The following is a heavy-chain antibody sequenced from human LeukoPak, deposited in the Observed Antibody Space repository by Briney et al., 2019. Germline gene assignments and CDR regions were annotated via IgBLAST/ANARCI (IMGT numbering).Heavy chain of an antibody. Sequence: PGGSLRLSCAASGFTVSGNYMSWVRQAPGQGLEWVSVTYSGGSTYYADSVKGRFTIFRDNSKNTLYLQMNSLRAEDTAVYYCARGLGADYFDAFDIWGQGTMVTVSS. V-gene: IGHV3-66*01. CDR3: ARGLGADYFDAFDI. D-gene: IGHD5-12*01. CDR1: GFTVSGNY. CDR2: TYSGGST. J-gene: IGHJ3*02.